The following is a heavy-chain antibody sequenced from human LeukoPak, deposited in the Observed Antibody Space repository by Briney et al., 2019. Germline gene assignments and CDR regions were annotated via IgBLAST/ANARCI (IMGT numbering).Heavy chain of an antibody. CDR1: GYTFTGYY. J-gene: IGHJ6*02. CDR3: ARDPRGRWKSYYYGMDV. CDR2: INPNSGGT. D-gene: IGHD4-23*01. V-gene: IGHV1-2*02. Sequence: GESLKISCKASGYTFTGYYMHWVRQAPGQGLEWMGWINPNSGGTNYAQKFQGRVTMTRDTSISTAYMELSRLRSDDTAVYYCARDPRGRWKSYYYGMDVWGQGTTVTVSS.